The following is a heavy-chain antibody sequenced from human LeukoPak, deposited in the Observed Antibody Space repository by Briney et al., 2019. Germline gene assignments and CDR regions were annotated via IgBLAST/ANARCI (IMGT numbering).Heavy chain of an antibody. D-gene: IGHD3-22*01. V-gene: IGHV3-21*01. CDR1: GFTLSSYS. J-gene: IGHJ4*02. Sequence: GGSLRLSCAASGFTLSSYSMNWVRQAPGKGLEWVSSISSSSSYIYYADSVKGRFTISRDNAKNSLYLQMNSLRAEDTAVYYCARVRGYDSSGYSNWGQGTLVTVSS. CDR3: ARVRGYDSSGYSN. CDR2: ISSSSSYI.